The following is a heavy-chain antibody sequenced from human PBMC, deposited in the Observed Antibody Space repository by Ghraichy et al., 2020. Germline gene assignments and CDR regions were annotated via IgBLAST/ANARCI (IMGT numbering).Heavy chain of an antibody. CDR3: ASCGTPTSGYYYGMDV. CDR1: GGTFSSYA. CDR2: IIPIFGTA. D-gene: IGHD2-15*01. J-gene: IGHJ6*02. Sequence: SVKVSCKASGGTFSSYAISWVRQAPGQGLEWMGGIIPIFGTANYAQKFQGRVTITADKSTSTAYMELSSLRSEDTAVYYCASCGTPTSGYYYGMDVWGQGTTVTVSS. V-gene: IGHV1-69*06.